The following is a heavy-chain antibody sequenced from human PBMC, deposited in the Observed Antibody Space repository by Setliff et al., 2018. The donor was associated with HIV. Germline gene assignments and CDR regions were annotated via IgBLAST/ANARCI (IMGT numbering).Heavy chain of an antibody. CDR3: ARRSGYSYGSYYYYGMDV. CDR1: GGTFSNYG. V-gene: IGHV1-2*02. CDR2: INPNSGGT. Sequence: GASVKVSCKASGGTFSNYGMSWVRQAPGQGLEWMGWINPNSGGTNYAQKFQGRVTMTRDTSISTAYMELSRLRSDDTAVYYCARRSGYSYGSYYYYGMDVWGQGTTVTVSS. J-gene: IGHJ6*02. D-gene: IGHD5-18*01.